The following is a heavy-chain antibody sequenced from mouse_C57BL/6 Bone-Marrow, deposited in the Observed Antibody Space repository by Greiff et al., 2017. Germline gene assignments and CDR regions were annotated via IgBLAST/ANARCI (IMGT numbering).Heavy chain of an antibody. V-gene: IGHV1-76*01. D-gene: IGHD4-1*01. CDR2: IYPGSGNT. Sequence: VQLQESGAELVRPGASVKLSCKASGYTFTDYYINWVKQRPGQGLEWIARIYPGSGNTYYNEKFKGKATLTAEKSSSTAYMQLSSLTSEDSAVYFCAVNWDGFAYWGQGTLVTVSA. J-gene: IGHJ3*01. CDR3: AVNWDGFAY. CDR1: GYTFTDYY.